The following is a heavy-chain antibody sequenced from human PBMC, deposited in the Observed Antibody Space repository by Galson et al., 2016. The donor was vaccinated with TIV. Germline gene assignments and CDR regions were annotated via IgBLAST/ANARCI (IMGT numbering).Heavy chain of an antibody. CDR1: GDTSSSYP. D-gene: IGHD5-18*01. V-gene: IGHV1-69*13. Sequence: SVKVSCKASGDTSSSYPFNWVRQAPGQGLEWVGGFIPLFGTANYAQKFQGRVTISADESTSTLYMEVRSLRSEDTAVYYCAEDRNTAMDTYHYYYGMDVWGQGTTVIFSS. CDR2: FIPLFGTA. CDR3: AEDRNTAMDTYHYYYGMDV. J-gene: IGHJ6*02.